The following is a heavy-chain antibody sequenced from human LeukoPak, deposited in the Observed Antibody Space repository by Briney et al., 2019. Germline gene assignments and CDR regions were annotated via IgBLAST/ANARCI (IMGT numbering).Heavy chain of an antibody. CDR1: GFTFSNYL. D-gene: IGHD3-10*01. CDR2: ISTDGSFT. CDR3: ARGPGSRGIFDY. V-gene: IGHV3-74*01. Sequence: GGSLRLSCAASGFTFSNYLMHWVRQTPGKGLVWISRISTDGSFTNYADSVKGRFSISRDNAKNTLYLQMNSLRAEDTAVYYCARGPGSRGIFDYWGQGTLVTVSS. J-gene: IGHJ4*02.